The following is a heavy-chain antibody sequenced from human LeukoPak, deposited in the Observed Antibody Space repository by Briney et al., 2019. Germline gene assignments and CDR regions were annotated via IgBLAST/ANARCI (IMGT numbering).Heavy chain of an antibody. J-gene: IGHJ6*04. CDR3: AELGITIIGGV. CDR2: ISYDGSNK. Sequence: GGSLRLSCAASGFTFSSYAMHWVRQAPGKGLEWVAVISYDGSNKYYADSVKGRFTISRDNAKNSLYLQMNRLRAEDTAVYYCAELGITIIGGVWGKGTTVTISS. D-gene: IGHD3-10*02. CDR1: GFTFSSYA. V-gene: IGHV3-30*04.